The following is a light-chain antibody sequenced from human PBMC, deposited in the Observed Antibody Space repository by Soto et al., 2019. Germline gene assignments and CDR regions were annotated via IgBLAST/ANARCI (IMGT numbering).Light chain of an antibody. CDR3: SSYTSTRTVV. J-gene: IGLJ2*01. V-gene: IGLV2-14*03. Sequence: QSALTQPASVSGSPGQSITISCTGTSSDVGGYNHVAWYQHHPGKAPRLMIYDVTNRPSGVSSRFSGSKSGNTAPLTISGLQAEDEADYYCSSYTSTRTVVFGEGTKVTVL. CDR2: DVT. CDR1: SSDVGGYNH.